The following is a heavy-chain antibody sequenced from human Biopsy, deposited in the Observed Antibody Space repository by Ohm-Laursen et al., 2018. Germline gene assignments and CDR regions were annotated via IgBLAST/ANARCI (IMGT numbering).Heavy chain of an antibody. J-gene: IGHJ6*02. CDR3: ARIPILVVPAAIVYRHRRHLQGLDV. Sequence: TQTLTLTYTLSGFSLNTRGMSVTWIRQPPGKALEWLARIDWDDGKFYSEYLKTRLTISKGTSENHVVLTLSDVAPVDTATYYCARIPILVVPAAIVYRHRRHLQGLDVWGQGTTVIVSS. D-gene: IGHD2-2*02. CDR1: GFSLNTRGMS. V-gene: IGHV2-70*16. CDR2: IDWDDGK.